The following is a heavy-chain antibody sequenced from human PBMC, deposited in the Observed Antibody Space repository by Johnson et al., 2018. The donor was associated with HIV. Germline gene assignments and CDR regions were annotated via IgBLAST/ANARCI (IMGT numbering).Heavy chain of an antibody. CDR1: GFTFDDYG. V-gene: IGHV3-7*03. CDR2: IKQDGSEK. CDR3: AKERGRGGDAFDI. Sequence: VQLVESGGSMVRPGGSRRLSCAVSGFTFDDYGMSWVRQAPGKGLEWVANIKQDGSEKYYADSVKGRFTISRDNSKNTLYLQMNSLRAEDTAVYYCAKERGRGGDAFDIWGQGTMVTVSS. J-gene: IGHJ3*02. D-gene: IGHD3-10*01.